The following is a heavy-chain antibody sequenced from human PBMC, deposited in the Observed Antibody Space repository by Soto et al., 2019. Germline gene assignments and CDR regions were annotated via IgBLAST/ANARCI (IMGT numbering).Heavy chain of an antibody. D-gene: IGHD6-13*01. CDR1: GGSISSSSYY. CDR2: IYYSGST. Sequence: SETLSLTCTVSGGSISSSSYYWGWIRQPPGKGLEWIGSIYYSGSTYYNPSLKSRVTISVDTSKNQFSLKLSSVTAADTAVYYCARTGPGPSYSRSWYPPRYFDYWGQGTLVTVSS. CDR3: ARTGPGPSYSRSWYPPRYFDY. J-gene: IGHJ4*02. V-gene: IGHV4-39*01.